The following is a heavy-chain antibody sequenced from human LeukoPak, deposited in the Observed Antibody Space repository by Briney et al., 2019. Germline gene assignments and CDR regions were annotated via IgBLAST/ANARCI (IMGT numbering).Heavy chain of an antibody. J-gene: IGHJ4*02. CDR2: IRYDGSNK. D-gene: IGHD2-2*01. V-gene: IGHV3-30*02. CDR3: AKDRCSSTSCYLFDY. Sequence: GGSLRLSCAASGFTFSSYGMHWVRQAPGKGLEWVAFIRYDGSNKYYADSVKGRFTISRDNSKNTLYLQMNSLRAEDTAVYYCAKDRCSSTSCYLFDYWGQGTLVTVSS. CDR1: GFTFSSYG.